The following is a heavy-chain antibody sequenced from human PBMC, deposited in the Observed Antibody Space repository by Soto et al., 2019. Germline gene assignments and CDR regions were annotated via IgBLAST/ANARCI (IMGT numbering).Heavy chain of an antibody. CDR1: GFTFSSYG. Sequence: QVQLVESGGGVVQPGRSLRLSCAASGFTFSSYGMHWVRQAPGKGLEWVAVISYDGSNKYYADSVKGRFTISRDNSKNPLYLQMNRLRAEDTAVYYCAKDSRYFDWLFQGPFDYWGQGTLVTVSS. V-gene: IGHV3-30*18. CDR3: AKDSRYFDWLFQGPFDY. CDR2: ISYDGSNK. J-gene: IGHJ4*02. D-gene: IGHD3-9*01.